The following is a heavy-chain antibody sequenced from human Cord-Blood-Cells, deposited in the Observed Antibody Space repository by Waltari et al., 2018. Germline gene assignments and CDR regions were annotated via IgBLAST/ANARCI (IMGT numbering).Heavy chain of an antibody. V-gene: IGHV1-8*03. D-gene: IGHD6-6*01. CDR3: AREGGSIAARRAAFDI. J-gene: IGHJ3*02. CDR2: MNPNRGNT. Sequence: QVQLVQSGAEVKKPGASVKVSCKASGYTFTSYDINWVRQATGQGLEWIGWMNPNRGNTGYAQKFQGRATITRNTSISTAYMELSSLRSEDTAVYYCAREGGSIAARRAAFDIWGQGTMVTVSS. CDR1: GYTFTSYD.